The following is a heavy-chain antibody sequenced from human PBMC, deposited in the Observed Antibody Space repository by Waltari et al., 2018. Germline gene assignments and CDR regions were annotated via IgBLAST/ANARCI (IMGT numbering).Heavy chain of an antibody. CDR1: GFTFSSYS. V-gene: IGHV3-48*04. D-gene: IGHD2-8*01. CDR3: VRDPDALDY. J-gene: IGHJ4*02. CDR2: IRRDSNFI. Sequence: EVQLVESGGDLVQPGGSLRLSCAASGFTFSSYSMNWVRQAPGKGLEWVAYIRRDSNFIYYADSVKGRFTISRDNAKNSLYLQMNSLIGDDTAVYYCVRDPDALDYWGQGTLVTVSS.